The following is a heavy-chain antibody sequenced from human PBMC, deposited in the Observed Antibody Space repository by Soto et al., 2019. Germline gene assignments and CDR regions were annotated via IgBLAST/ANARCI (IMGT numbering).Heavy chain of an antibody. D-gene: IGHD4-4*01. CDR2: ISAYNGNT. CDR1: GYTFTIYG. CDR3: ARDPPTGNYSYYYMDV. V-gene: IGHV1-18*01. J-gene: IGHJ6*03. Sequence: ASVKVSCKASGYTFTIYGISWVRQAPGQGLEWMGWISAYNGNTNYAQKLQGRVTMTTDTSTSTAYMELRSLRSDDTAVYYCARDPPTGNYSYYYMDVWGKGTTVTVSS.